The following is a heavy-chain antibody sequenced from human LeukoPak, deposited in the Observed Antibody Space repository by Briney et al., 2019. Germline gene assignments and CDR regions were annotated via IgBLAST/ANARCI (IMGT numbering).Heavy chain of an antibody. Sequence: QTGGSLRLSCAASGFNFRTYGMHWVRQAPGKGLEWVGVIWYDGSNKYNVDSVKGRFTISRDNSKNTLYLQMNSLRVEDTAVYYCARNDYGDYGFFEHWGQGTLVTVSS. J-gene: IGHJ4*02. CDR2: IWYDGSNK. CDR3: ARNDYGDYGFFEH. V-gene: IGHV3-33*01. D-gene: IGHD4-17*01. CDR1: GFNFRTYG.